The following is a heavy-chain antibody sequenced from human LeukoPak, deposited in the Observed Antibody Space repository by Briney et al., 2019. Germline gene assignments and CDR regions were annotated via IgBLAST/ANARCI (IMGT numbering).Heavy chain of an antibody. J-gene: IGHJ4*02. CDR3: ARDYCSSTSCLFDC. D-gene: IGHD2-2*01. CDR1: GYTFTGYH. Sequence: GASVKVSCKASGYTFTGYHMHWVRQAPGQGLEWMGRINPNSGDTNYAQKFRGRVTMTRDTSISTAYMELSRLGSDDTAVYYCARDYCSSTSCLFDCWGQGTLVTDSS. V-gene: IGHV1-2*06. CDR2: INPNSGDT.